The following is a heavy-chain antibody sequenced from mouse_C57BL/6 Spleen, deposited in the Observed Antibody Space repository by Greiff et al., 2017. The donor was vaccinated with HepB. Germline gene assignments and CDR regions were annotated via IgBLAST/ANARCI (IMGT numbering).Heavy chain of an antibody. CDR3: ARKTVTSDY. J-gene: IGHJ2*01. CDR1: GYTFTSYT. CDR2: INPSSGYT. V-gene: IGHV1-4*01. Sequence: QVQLQQSGAELARPGASVTMSCKASGYTFTSYTMHWVKQRPGQGLEWIGYINPSSGYTKYNQKFKDKATLTADKTSSTAYMQLSSLTSEDSAVYYCARKTVTSDYWGQGTTLTVSS. D-gene: IGHD2-13*01.